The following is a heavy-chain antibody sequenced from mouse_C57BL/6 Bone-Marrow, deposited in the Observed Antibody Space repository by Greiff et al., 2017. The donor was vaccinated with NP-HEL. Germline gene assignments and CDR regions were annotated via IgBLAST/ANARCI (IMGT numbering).Heavy chain of an antibody. V-gene: IGHV2-6*03. D-gene: IGHD1-1*01. CDR2: IWSDGST. Sequence: VKLQESGPGLVAPSQSLSITCTVSGFSLTSYGVHWVRQPPGKGLEWLVVIWSDGSTTYNSALKSRLSISKDNSKSQVFLKMNSLQTDDTAMYYCARPYGSEGYAMDYWGQGTSVTVSS. J-gene: IGHJ4*01. CDR1: GFSLTSYG. CDR3: ARPYGSEGYAMDY.